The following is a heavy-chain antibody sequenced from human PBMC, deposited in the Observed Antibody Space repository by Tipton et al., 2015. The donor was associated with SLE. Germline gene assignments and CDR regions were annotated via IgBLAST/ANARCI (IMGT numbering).Heavy chain of an antibody. CDR3: ARDQEGYDSGTPYYYMDV. V-gene: IGHV1-18*01. J-gene: IGHJ6*03. CDR1: GYSFASYG. Sequence: QLVQSGGEVKKPGASVKVSCKASGYSFASYGIAWVRQAPGQGLEWMGWISTFSVNPNYAQKFQDRLIMTTDTSTSTAYMELRSLRPDDTAVYFCARDQEGYDSGTPYYYMDVWGKGTTVTVSS. D-gene: IGHD3-10*01. CDR2: ISTFSVNP.